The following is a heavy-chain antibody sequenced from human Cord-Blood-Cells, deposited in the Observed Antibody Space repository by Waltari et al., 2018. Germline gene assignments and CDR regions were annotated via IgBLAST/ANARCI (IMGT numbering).Heavy chain of an antibody. V-gene: IGHV3-48*03. Sequence: EVQLVESGVGLVRPGGSLRLSCAASGFTFSSYEMNWVRQAPGKGLEWVSYISSSGSNIYYADSVKGRFTISRDNAKNSLYLQMNSLRAEDTAVYYCAREGLGHYFDYWGQGTLVTVSS. CDR3: AREGLGHYFDY. J-gene: IGHJ4*02. CDR2: ISSSGSNI. CDR1: GFTFSSYE. D-gene: IGHD6-19*01.